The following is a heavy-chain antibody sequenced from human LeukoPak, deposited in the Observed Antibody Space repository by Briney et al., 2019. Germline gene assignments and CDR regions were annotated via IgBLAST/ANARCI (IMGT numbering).Heavy chain of an antibody. D-gene: IGHD3-10*01. J-gene: IGHJ4*02. CDR1: GFTFSSYS. CDR3: ARDEVVRGVTFDY. V-gene: IGHV3-21*01. Sequence: PGGSLRLSCAASGFTFSSYSMNWDRQAPGKGLEWVSSISSSSNYIYYADSVKGRFTISRDNAKNSLYLQMNSLRAEDTAVYYCARDEVVRGVTFDYWGQGTLVTVSS. CDR2: ISSSSNYI.